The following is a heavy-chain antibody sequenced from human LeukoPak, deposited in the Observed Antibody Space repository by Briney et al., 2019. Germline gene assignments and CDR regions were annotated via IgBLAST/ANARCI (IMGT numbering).Heavy chain of an antibody. CDR3: ARVAYSSGWYDY. V-gene: IGHV4-59*01. Sequence: PSETLSLTCAVSGGSITTYCWNWIRQVPGKGLEWIGHIFDNGATNYNPSLKSRVTISVDTSKNQFSLKLSSVTAADTAVCYCARVAYSSGWYDYWGQGTLVTVSS. CDR1: GGSITTYC. J-gene: IGHJ4*02. CDR2: IFDNGAT. D-gene: IGHD6-19*01.